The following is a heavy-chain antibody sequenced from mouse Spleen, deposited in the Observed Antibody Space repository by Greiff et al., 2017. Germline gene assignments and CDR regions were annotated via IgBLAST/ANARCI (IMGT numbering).Heavy chain of an antibody. V-gene: IGHV1-81*01. J-gene: IGHJ1*01. CDR2: IYPRSGNT. CDR1: GYTFTSYG. CDR3: ARYYGNYVYFDV. Sequence: QVQLKESGAELARPGASVKLSCKASGYTFTSYGISWVKQRTGQGLEWIGEIYPRSGNTYYNEKFKGKATLTADKSSSTAYMELRSLTSEDSAVYFCARYYGNYVYFDVWGAGTTVTVSS. D-gene: IGHD2-1*01.